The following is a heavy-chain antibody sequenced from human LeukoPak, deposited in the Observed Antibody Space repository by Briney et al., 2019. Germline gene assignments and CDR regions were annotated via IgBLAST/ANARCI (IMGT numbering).Heavy chain of an antibody. J-gene: IGHJ4*02. CDR2: IRYDGSNK. CDR3: AKDQYYYDSSGGFDY. V-gene: IGHV3-30*02. Sequence: GGSLKLSCAASGFTFSSYGMHWVRQAPVKGLERVAFIRYDGSNKYYADSVKGRFTISRDNSKNTLYLQMNSLRAEDTAVYYCAKDQYYYDSSGGFDYWGQGTLVTVSS. D-gene: IGHD3-22*01. CDR1: GFTFSSYG.